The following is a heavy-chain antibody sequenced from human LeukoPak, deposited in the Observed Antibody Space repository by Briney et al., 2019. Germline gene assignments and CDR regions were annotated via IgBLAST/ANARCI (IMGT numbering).Heavy chain of an antibody. CDR2: IKSKTDGGKT. Sequence: KTGGSLRLSCAASGFTFSNAWMRWVRQAPGKGLEWVGRIKSKTDGGKTDYAAPVKGRFTISRDDSKDTLYLQMNSLKTEDTAVYYCTTELRWEPVDVDRWGQGTLVTVSS. V-gene: IGHV3-15*05. J-gene: IGHJ5*02. CDR3: TTELRWEPVDVDR. D-gene: IGHD1-26*01. CDR1: GFTFSNAW.